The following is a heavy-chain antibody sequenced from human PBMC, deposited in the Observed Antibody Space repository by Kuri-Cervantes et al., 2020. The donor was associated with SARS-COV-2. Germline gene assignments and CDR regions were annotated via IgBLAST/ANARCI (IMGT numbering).Heavy chain of an antibody. D-gene: IGHD2-15*01. CDR3: ARGWVVVATFDY. J-gene: IGHJ4*02. CDR2: IITYNGNT. Sequence: ASVKVSRKASGYTFTSYGSSWVRPAPGQRLEWMGWIITYNGNTNYAQKRQGRVTMTTDTTTSTAYMGLRSLRSDDTAVYYCARGWVVVATFDYWGQGTLVTVSS. CDR1: GYTFTSYG. V-gene: IGHV1-18*01.